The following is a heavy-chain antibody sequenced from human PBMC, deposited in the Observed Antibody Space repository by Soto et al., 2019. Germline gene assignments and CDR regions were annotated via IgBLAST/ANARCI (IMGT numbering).Heavy chain of an antibody. D-gene: IGHD6-13*01. CDR2: IIPIFGTA. J-gene: IGHJ5*02. CDR3: ARDRVGYSSSWYEAQPFDP. Sequence: SVKVSCKASGGTFSSYAISWVRQAPGQGLEWMGGIIPIFGTANYAQKFQGRGTITADESTSTAYMELSSLRSEDTAVYYCARDRVGYSSSWYEAQPFDPWGQGTLVTVSS. CDR1: GGTFSSYA. V-gene: IGHV1-69*13.